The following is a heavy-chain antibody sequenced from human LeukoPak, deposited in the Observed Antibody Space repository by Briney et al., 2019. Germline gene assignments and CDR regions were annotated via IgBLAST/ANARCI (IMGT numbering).Heavy chain of an antibody. J-gene: IGHJ3*02. D-gene: IGHD3-16*01. CDR2: IYTSGST. V-gene: IGHV4-61*02. Sequence: SETLSLTCTVSGGSISSGSYYWSWIRQPAGKGLEWIGRIYTSGSTNYNPSLKSRVTISVDTSKNQFSLKLSSVTAADTAVYYCASLGLADAFDIWGQGTMVTVSS. CDR3: ASLGLADAFDI. CDR1: GGSISSGSYY.